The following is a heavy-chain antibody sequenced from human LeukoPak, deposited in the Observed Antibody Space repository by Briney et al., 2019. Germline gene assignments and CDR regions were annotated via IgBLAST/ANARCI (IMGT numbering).Heavy chain of an antibody. CDR2: IYHSGST. J-gene: IGHJ3*02. Sequence: SETLSLTCTVSDYSIISVDYWGWLRQSPGKGLEWIGTIYHSGSTYYNPSLKSRVTISVDTSKSQFYLSLTSVTAADTAVYYCARDPRGYYYDTSGYPDAFDIWGQGTMVTVSS. V-gene: IGHV4-38-2*02. CDR1: DYSIISVDY. CDR3: ARDPRGYYYDTSGYPDAFDI. D-gene: IGHD3-22*01.